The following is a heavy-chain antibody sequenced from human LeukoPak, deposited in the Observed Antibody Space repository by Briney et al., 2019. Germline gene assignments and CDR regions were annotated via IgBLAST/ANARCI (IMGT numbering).Heavy chain of an antibody. J-gene: IGHJ4*02. Sequence: GGSLRLSCAASGSTFSSYWMHWVRHAPGKGLVWVSRINSDGSSTDYADSVKGRFPISRDNTKNSLFLQMNSLRAEDTAVYYCARGSLSSGSHYGDYWGQGTLVTVAS. V-gene: IGHV3-74*01. D-gene: IGHD3-10*01. CDR1: GSTFSSYW. CDR2: INSDGSST. CDR3: ARGSLSSGSHYGDY.